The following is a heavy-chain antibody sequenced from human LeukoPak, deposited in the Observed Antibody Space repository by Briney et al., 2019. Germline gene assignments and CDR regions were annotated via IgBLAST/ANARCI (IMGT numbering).Heavy chain of an antibody. D-gene: IGHD5-12*01. Sequence: GRSLRLSCAASGFTFDDYAMHWVRQAPGKGLEWVSGISWNSGSIGYAESVKGRFTISRDNAKNSLYLQMNSLRAEDTALYYCAKDMEGSGGYERSIGDDAFDIWGQGTMVTVSS. V-gene: IGHV3-9*01. CDR2: ISWNSGSI. J-gene: IGHJ3*02. CDR1: GFTFDDYA. CDR3: AKDMEGSGGYERSIGDDAFDI.